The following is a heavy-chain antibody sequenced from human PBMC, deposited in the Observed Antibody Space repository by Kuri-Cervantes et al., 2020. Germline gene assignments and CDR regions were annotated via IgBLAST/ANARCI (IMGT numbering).Heavy chain of an antibody. CDR1: GFTFSSYA. D-gene: IGHD1-26*01. CDR3: ARDDGRADYHYYYGMDV. J-gene: IGHJ6*02. V-gene: IGHV3-23*01. CDR2: ISGSGGST. Sequence: ETLSLTCAASGFTFSSYAMSWVRQAPGKGLEWVSAISGSGGSTYYADSVKGLFTISRDNSKNTLYLQMNSLRAEDTAVYYCARDDGRADYHYYYGMDVWGQGTTVTVSS.